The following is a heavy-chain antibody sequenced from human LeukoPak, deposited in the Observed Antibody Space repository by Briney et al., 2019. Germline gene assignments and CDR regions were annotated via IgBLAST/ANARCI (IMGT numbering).Heavy chain of an antibody. Sequence: GGSLRLSCAASGFIFSDYYMSWIRQAPGKGLEWLSFISSGGSTIYYADSVKGRFTISRDNAQNSLYLQMNSLRAEDTALYYCARRAPSHDFDDWGQGTLVTVSS. V-gene: IGHV3-11*04. CDR3: ARRAPSHDFDD. CDR1: GFIFSDYY. CDR2: ISSGGSTI. J-gene: IGHJ4*02.